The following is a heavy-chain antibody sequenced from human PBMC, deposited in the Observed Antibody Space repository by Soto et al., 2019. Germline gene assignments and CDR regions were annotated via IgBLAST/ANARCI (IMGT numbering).Heavy chain of an antibody. CDR2: ISYDGSNK. J-gene: IGHJ4*02. CDR3: ARDRRGGVAAALILWY. D-gene: IGHD6-13*01. CDR1: GFTFSSYA. V-gene: IGHV3-30-3*01. Sequence: GGSLRFSCAASGFTFSSYAMHWVRQAPGKGLEWVAVISYDGSNKYYADSVKGRFTISRDNSKNTLYLQMNSLRAEDTAVYYCARDRRGGVAAALILWYWGQGTLVTVSS.